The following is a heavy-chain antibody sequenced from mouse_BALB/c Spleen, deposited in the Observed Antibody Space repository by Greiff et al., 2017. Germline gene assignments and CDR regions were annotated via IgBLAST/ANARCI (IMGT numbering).Heavy chain of an antibody. J-gene: IGHJ2*01. CDR2: ISYDGSN. D-gene: IGHD2-1*01. V-gene: IGHV3-6*02. CDR3: ARYGNYVEFDY. CDR1: GYSITSGYY. Sequence: VQLKESGPGLVKPSQSLSLTCSVTGYSITSGYYWNWIRQFPGNKLEWMGYISYDGSNNYNPSLKNRISITRDTSKNQFFLKLNSVTTEDTATYYCARYGNYVEFDYWGQGTTLTVSS.